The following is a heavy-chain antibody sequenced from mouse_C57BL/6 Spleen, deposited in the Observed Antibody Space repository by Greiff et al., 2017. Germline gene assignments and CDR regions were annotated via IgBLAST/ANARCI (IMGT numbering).Heavy chain of an antibody. V-gene: IGHV1-64*01. CDR2: IHPNSGST. CDR3: ARPYGSSYDWFAY. Sequence: QVQLQQPGAELVKPGASVKLSCKASGYTFTSYWMHWVKQRPGQGLEWIGMIHPNSGSTNYNEKFKSKATLTVDKSSSTAYMQLSSLTSEDSAVYYCARPYGSSYDWFAYWGQGTLVTVSA. CDR1: GYTFTSYW. D-gene: IGHD1-1*01. J-gene: IGHJ3*01.